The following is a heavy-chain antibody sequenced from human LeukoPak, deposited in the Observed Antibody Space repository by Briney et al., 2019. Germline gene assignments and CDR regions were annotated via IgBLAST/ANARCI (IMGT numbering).Heavy chain of an antibody. CDR1: GGSISSSSYF. J-gene: IGHJ6*03. Sequence: SETLSLTCTVSGGSISSSSYFWGWIRQPPGKGLEWIASVHYSGSTYYNPSLKSRLTISVDTSKNQFSLELSSVTAADTALYFCARQLYVSGSYYAPMDVWGKGTTVTISS. V-gene: IGHV4-39*01. CDR2: VHYSGST. D-gene: IGHD3-10*01. CDR3: ARQLYVSGSYYAPMDV.